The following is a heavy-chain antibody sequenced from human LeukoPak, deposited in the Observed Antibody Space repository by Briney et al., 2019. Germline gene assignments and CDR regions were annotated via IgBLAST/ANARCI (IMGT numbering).Heavy chain of an antibody. J-gene: IGHJ4*02. V-gene: IGHV3-74*01. CDR2: INSDGSST. D-gene: IGHD6-6*01. CDR1: GFTFSSYW. CDR3: AREYSSSRYFDY. Sequence: GGSLRLSCAASGFTFSSYWMHWVRQAPGKGLVWVSRINSDGSSTTCADSVKGRFTISRDNAKNTLYLQMNSLRAEDTAVYYCAREYSSSRYFDYWGQGTLVTVSS.